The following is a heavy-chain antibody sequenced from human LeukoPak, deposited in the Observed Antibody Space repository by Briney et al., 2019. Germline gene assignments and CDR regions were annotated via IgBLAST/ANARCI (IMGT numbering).Heavy chain of an antibody. D-gene: IGHD1-1*01. CDR3: ARDKVVGATTGSIFDY. CDR2: MAQDGSGI. CDR1: AFTFGNYW. V-gene: IGHV3-7*01. Sequence: PGGSLRLSCAASAFTFGNYWMSWVRQAPGKGLEWVANMAQDGSGIYYVDSAKGRFPISRDNAKNSLYLEMNSLRADDTAVYYCARDKVVGATTGSIFDYWGQGTLVTVSS. J-gene: IGHJ4*02.